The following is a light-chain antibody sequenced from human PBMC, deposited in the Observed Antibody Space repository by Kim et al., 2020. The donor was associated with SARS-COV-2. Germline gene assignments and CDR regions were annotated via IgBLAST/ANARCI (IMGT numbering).Light chain of an antibody. CDR3: QTWGTGIRV. V-gene: IGLV4-69*01. Sequence: QPVLTQSPSASASLGASVKLTCTLSSGHSSYAIAWHQQQPEKGPRYLMKVNSDGSHTKGDGIPDRFSGSSSGNERYLTISSLQSEDEADYYCQTWGTGIRVFGGGTKLTV. CDR1: SGHSSYA. J-gene: IGLJ3*02. CDR2: VNSDGSH.